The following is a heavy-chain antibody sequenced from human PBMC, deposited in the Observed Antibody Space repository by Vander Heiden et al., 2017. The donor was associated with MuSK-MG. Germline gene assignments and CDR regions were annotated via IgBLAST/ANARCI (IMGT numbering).Heavy chain of an antibody. D-gene: IGHD3-9*01. Sequence: EVQLVESGGGLVQPGGSLRLSCAASGFPFSSSWWSWVRQAPGKGLEWVANIKQDGSEKYYVDSVKGRFTISRDNAKNSLYLQMNSLRAEDTAVYYCARFLTGYYNNYFDYWGQGTLVTVSS. CDR2: IKQDGSEK. CDR3: ARFLTGYYNNYFDY. J-gene: IGHJ4*02. V-gene: IGHV3-7*01. CDR1: GFPFSSSW.